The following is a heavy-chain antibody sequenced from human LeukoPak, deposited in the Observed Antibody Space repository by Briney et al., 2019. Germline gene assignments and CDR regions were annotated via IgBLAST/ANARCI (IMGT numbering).Heavy chain of an antibody. CDR3: AASGVVVVPAATNYYYYYMDV. V-gene: IGHV1-2*02. CDR2: INPNSGGT. J-gene: IGHJ6*03. CDR1: GYTFTGYY. D-gene: IGHD2-2*01. Sequence: ASVKVSCKASGYTFTGYYMHWVRQAPGQGLEWMGWINPNSGGTNYAQKFQGRVTMTRDTSISTAYMELSRLRSDDTAVYYCAASGVVVVPAATNYYYYYMDVWGKGTTVTVSS.